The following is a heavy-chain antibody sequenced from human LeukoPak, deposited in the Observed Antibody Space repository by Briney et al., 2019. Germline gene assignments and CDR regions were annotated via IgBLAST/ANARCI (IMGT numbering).Heavy chain of an antibody. J-gene: IGHJ4*02. D-gene: IGHD6-19*01. V-gene: IGHV3-74*01. CDR3: ARDSRSSGLTVDY. CDR1: GFTFSSYA. CDR2: VNGDGSST. Sequence: PGGSLRLSCAASGFTFSSYAMSWVRQAPGKGLVWVSRVNGDGSSTSYAASVEGRFTISRDNAKNTLYLQMNSLRDEDTAVYYCARDSRSSGLTVDYWGQGALVTVSS.